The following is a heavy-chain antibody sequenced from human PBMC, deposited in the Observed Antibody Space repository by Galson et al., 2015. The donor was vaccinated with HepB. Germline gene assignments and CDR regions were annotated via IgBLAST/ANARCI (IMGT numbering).Heavy chain of an antibody. V-gene: IGHV1-69*11. Sequence: SVKVSCKASRGTLSSYVVTWVRQAPGQGLEWMGRVIPLVNKADYARKFQDRVTITADESATTAYMELTNLTSEDTAIYFCARVSGESGSYFDYWGQGTLVSVSS. CDR2: VIPLVNKA. J-gene: IGHJ4*02. D-gene: IGHD1-26*01. CDR3: ARVSGESGSYFDY. CDR1: RGTLSSYV.